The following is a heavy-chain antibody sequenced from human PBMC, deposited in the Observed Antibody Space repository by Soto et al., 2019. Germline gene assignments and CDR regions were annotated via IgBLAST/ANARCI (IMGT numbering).Heavy chain of an antibody. J-gene: IGHJ4*02. V-gene: IGHV3-7*01. CDR2: IKEDGSET. CDR3: ARDSRRVAATSDLDY. CDR1: GMTFRYYL. D-gene: IGHD1-26*01. Sequence: GGSLRLSCITSGMTFRYYLMSWVRQAPGKGLEWVANIKEDGSETHYVDSVKGRFTISRDNAKNSLYLQMNGLRAEDTALYYCARDSRRVAATSDLDYWGLGTLVTVSS.